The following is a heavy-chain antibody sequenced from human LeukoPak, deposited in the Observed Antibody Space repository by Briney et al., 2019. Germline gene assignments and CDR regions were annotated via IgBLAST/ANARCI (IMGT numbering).Heavy chain of an antibody. CDR3: ARGHYYDSSGPTGDWFDP. J-gene: IGHJ5*02. Sequence: ASEILSLTCAVYGGSFSGYYWSWIRQPPGKGPEWIGEINHSGSTNYNPSLKSRVTISVDTSKNQFSLKLSSVTAADTAVYYCARGHYYDSSGPTGDWFDPWGQGTLVTASS. CDR1: GGSFSGYY. D-gene: IGHD3-22*01. V-gene: IGHV4-34*01. CDR2: INHSGST.